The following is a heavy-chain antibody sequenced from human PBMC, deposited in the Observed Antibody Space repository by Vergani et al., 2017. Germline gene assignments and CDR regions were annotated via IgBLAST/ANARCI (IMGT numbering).Heavy chain of an antibody. Sequence: QVQLVESGGGVVQPGRSLRLSCAASGFTFSSDGMHWVRQAPGKGLEWVAGISYDGSNKYYADSVKGRFTISRDKSKYTLYLKMNSRRAEDTAVYYCAKEGGAMVFDYWGQGTLVTVSS. CDR1: GFTFSSDG. V-gene: IGHV3-30*18. J-gene: IGHJ4*02. CDR3: AKEGGAMVFDY. CDR2: ISYDGSNK. D-gene: IGHD5-18*01.